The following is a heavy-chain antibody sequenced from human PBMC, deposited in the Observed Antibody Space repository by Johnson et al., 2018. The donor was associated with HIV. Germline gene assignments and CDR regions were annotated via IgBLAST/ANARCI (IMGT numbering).Heavy chain of an antibody. D-gene: IGHD6-19*01. Sequence: QLVESGGGLVQPGRSLRLSCAASGFTFDDYAMHWVRQAPGKGLEWVSGISWNSGSIGYADSVTGRFTISRDNSKNTLYLQMNSLRAEDTAVYYCAKGGSGTTRIRAQKGAFDIWGQGTMVTVSS. CDR3: AKGGSGTTRIRAQKGAFDI. CDR1: GFTFDDYA. V-gene: IGHV3-9*01. CDR2: ISWNSGSI. J-gene: IGHJ3*02.